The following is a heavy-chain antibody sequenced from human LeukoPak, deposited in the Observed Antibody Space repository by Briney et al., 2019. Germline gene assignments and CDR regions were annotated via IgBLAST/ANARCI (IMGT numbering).Heavy chain of an antibody. CDR2: IYYSGST. CDR3: ASTPYSLFPFDI. Sequence: SETLSLTCTVSGGSISSSSYYWGWIRQPPGKGLEWIGSIYYSGSTYYNPSLKSRVTISVDTSKNQFSLKLNSVTAADTAVYYCASTPYSLFPFDIWGQGTMVTVSS. D-gene: IGHD2-21*01. J-gene: IGHJ3*02. CDR1: GGSISSSSYY. V-gene: IGHV4-39*07.